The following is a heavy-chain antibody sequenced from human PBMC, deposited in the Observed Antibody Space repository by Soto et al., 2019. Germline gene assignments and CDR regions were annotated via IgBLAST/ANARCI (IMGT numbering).Heavy chain of an antibody. CDR1: GFTFRTYE. CDR2: ISYEGTNK. D-gene: IGHD3-22*01. V-gene: IGHV3-30*18. CDR3: AKWGTRITMIGVVHNWFDP. Sequence: GGSLRLSCADYGFTFRTYEMHWVRQAPGKGLEWVEFISYEGTNKYYGDAVKGRFTISRDKSKNTLYMQMNSLRAEDTAVYYCAKWGTRITMIGVVHNWFDPWGQGTLVTVSS. J-gene: IGHJ5*02.